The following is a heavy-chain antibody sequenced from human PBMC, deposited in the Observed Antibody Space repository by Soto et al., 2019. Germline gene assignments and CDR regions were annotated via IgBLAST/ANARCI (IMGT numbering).Heavy chain of an antibody. CDR1: GGSISSGGYY. CDR3: AREARGYSGYDSPRRKFDD. D-gene: IGHD5-12*01. Sequence: QVQLQASGPGLVKPSQTLSLTCTVSGGSISSGGYYWSWIRQHPGKGLEWIGYIYYSGSTYYNPSLKSRVTISVDTAKTQFSLKLSSVTAADAAVYYCAREARGYSGYDSPRRKFDDWGQGTLVTVSS. V-gene: IGHV4-31*03. J-gene: IGHJ4*02. CDR2: IYYSGST.